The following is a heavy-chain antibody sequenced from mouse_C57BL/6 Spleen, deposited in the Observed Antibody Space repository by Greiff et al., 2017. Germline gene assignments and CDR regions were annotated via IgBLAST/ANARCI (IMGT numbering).Heavy chain of an antibody. D-gene: IGHD1-2*01. CDR1: GYTFTSYW. CDR2: IDPNSGGT. CDR3: ARGYGGGYVDV. Sequence: QVPLQQPGAELLKPGASVKLSCKASGYTFTSYWMHLVKLRPGRGLERIGRIDPNSGGTKYNEKFMSKATLIVDNPSSTAYMQLSSLTSEDSAVYSCARGYGGGYVDVWGTGTTVTVSS. V-gene: IGHV1-72*01. J-gene: IGHJ1*03.